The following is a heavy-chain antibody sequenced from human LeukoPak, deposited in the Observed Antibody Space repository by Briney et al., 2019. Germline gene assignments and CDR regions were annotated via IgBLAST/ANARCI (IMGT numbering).Heavy chain of an antibody. V-gene: IGHV1-69*13. CDR2: IIPIFGTA. CDR1: GGTFSSYA. J-gene: IGHJ4*02. Sequence: GASVKVSCKASGGTFSSYAISWVRQAPGQGLEWMGGIIPIFGTANYAQKFQGRVTITADESTSTAYMELSSLRSEDTAAYYCARELTGYSSSWSFDYWGQGTLVTVSS. D-gene: IGHD6-13*01. CDR3: ARELTGYSSSWSFDY.